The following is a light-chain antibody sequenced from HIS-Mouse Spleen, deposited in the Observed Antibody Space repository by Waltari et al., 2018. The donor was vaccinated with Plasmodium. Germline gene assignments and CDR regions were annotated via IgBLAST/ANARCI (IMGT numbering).Light chain of an antibody. CDR1: KLGYNY. J-gene: IGLJ2*01. CDR3: QAWDSSTVV. CDR2: QDS. V-gene: IGLV3-1*01. Sequence: SYELTQPPSVSVSPGQTASITCSGDKLGYNYACWYQQKQGQSPVLVIYQDSKRPSGIPGRFSGSTSGNTATLTFSGTQAMDEADYYCQAWDSSTVVFGGGTKLTVL.